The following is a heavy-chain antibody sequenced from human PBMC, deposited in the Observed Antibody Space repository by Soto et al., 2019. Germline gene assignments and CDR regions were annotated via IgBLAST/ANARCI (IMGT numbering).Heavy chain of an antibody. Sequence: SETLSLTCTVSGGSISSSSYYWGWIRQPPGKGLEWIGSIYYSGSTYYNPSLKSRVTISVDTSKNQFSLKLSSVTAADTAVYYCARHKGKRQPFDYWGQGTLVTVSS. CDR1: GGSISSSSYY. CDR3: ARHKGKRQPFDY. CDR2: IYYSGST. D-gene: IGHD1-1*01. V-gene: IGHV4-39*01. J-gene: IGHJ4*02.